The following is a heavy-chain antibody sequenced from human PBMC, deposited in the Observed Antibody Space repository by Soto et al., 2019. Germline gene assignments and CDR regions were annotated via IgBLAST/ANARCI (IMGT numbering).Heavy chain of an antibody. CDR1: GFTFSNYD. CDR2: ISTAGNT. J-gene: IGHJ4*02. Sequence: EVQLVESGGDLVQPGGSLRLSCAASGFTFSNYDMHWVRQATGKGLEWVSTISTAGNTYSPGSVKGRFTISRENAKNSLYLQMNSLRVDDTAVYYCARGRDSGLYYFDYWGQGTLVNVSS. D-gene: IGHD2-21*01. CDR3: ARGRDSGLYYFDY. V-gene: IGHV3-13*01.